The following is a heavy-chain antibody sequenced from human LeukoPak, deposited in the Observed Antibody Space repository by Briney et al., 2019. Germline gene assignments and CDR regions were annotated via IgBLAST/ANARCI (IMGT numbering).Heavy chain of an antibody. CDR3: ARDEGSNGWYQGSTVGH. CDR2: ISAYNGNT. J-gene: IGHJ4*02. V-gene: IGHV1-18*01. CDR1: VYIFTSYG. Sequence: ASVKVSCKASVYIFTSYGISWVRQAPGQGLDWMGWISAYNGNTNYAQKLQGRVTMTTDTSTSTAYMELRSLRSDDTAVYYCARDEGSNGWYQGSTVGHWGQGTLFTVSS. D-gene: IGHD6-19*01.